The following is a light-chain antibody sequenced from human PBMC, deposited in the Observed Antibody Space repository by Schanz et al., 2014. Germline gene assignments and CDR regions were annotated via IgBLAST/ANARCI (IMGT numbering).Light chain of an antibody. CDR1: SSDIGGYIF. CDR3: SSYSSTSTLV. CDR2: EVN. V-gene: IGLV2-8*01. J-gene: IGLJ2*01. Sequence: QSALTQPPSASGSPGQSVTISCTGTSSDIGGYIFVSWYQQHPGKAPKLMIYEVNKRPSGVPVRFSGSKSGNTASLTVSGVQPEDEADYYCSSYSSTSTLVFGGGTKLTVL.